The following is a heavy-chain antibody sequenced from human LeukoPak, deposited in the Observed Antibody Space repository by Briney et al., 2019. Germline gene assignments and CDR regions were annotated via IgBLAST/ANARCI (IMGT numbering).Heavy chain of an antibody. CDR1: GDSFSDYY. CDR3: ARAMRWTSGPVELGWFVR. CDR2: IYFRGST. V-gene: IGHV4-59*01. Sequence: PSETLYLACSFSGDSFSDYYWTWIRRPPGGRLEWIGEIYFRGSTKYNPSLKNRVSISVDTSKNQVYLTLTSVTAADTAVYYCARAMRWTSGPVELGWFVRWGQGTLVTVSS. J-gene: IGHJ5*02. D-gene: IGHD1-1*01.